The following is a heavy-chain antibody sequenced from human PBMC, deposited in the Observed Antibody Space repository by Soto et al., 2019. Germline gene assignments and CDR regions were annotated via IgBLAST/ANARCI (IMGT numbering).Heavy chain of an antibody. V-gene: IGHV4-30-4*01. J-gene: IGHJ6*02. CDR2: IYYTGST. Sequence: SETLSLTCTVSGGSFSSGDYYWSWVRQPPGKGLEWIGYIYYTGSTFNNPSLKSRVSISIDTSKTQFSLKASDTAMYYCARLGIAVAGSTYYYYGMDVWGQGTTVTVSS. CDR3: ARLGIAVAGSTYYYYGMDV. D-gene: IGHD6-19*01. CDR1: GGSFSSGDYY.